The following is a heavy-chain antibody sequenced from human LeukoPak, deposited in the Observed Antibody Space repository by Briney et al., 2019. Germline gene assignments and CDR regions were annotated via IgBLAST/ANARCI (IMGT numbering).Heavy chain of an antibody. CDR1: GFTFTNYA. CDR2: IYQDGREK. J-gene: IGHJ4*02. CDR3: ASERPSSSWYDY. Sequence: PGGSLRLSCAASGFTFTNYAMHWVRQAPGKGLEWGANIYQDGREKYYAASGKGPFTISRDNAKNSLFLQMDSLRAEDTAVYYCASERPSSSWYDYWGQGTLVTVSS. V-gene: IGHV3-7*01. D-gene: IGHD6-13*01.